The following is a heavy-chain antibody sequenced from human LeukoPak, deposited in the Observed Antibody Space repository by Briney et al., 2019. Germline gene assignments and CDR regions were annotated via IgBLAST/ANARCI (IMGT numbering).Heavy chain of an antibody. Sequence: GGSLRLSCTTSKFNFNSYGMTWVRQAPGKGLEWVSSISGSGGSTQYAASVQGRFTISRDNSKNTLYLQMNSLRAEDTAVYYCAKDPNGDYIGTFDIWAKGQWSPSLQ. J-gene: IGHJ3*02. D-gene: IGHD4-17*01. CDR1: KFNFNSYG. V-gene: IGHV3-23*01. CDR2: ISGSGGST. CDR3: AKDPNGDYIGTFDI.